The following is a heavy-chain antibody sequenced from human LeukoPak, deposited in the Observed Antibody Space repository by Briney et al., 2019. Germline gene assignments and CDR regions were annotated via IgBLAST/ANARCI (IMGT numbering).Heavy chain of an antibody. CDR3: AKVATYYYDSSGYPFDY. V-gene: IGHV3-23*01. D-gene: IGHD3-22*01. J-gene: IGHJ4*02. CDR1: GFTFSSTS. CDR2: TVGGGDGT. Sequence: GGSLRLSCAASGFTFSSTSMSWVRQAPGKGLEWVAVTVGGGDGTYYADSVKGRFTISRDNSNNTLYLQMNSLRAEDTAVYYCAKVATYYYDSSGYPFDYWGQGTLVTVSS.